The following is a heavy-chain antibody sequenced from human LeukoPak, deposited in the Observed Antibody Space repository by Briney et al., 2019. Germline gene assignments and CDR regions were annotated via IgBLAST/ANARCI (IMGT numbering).Heavy chain of an antibody. CDR1: GFTFSSYG. Sequence: GGSLRLSCAASGFTFSSYGMSWGRQAPGKGLEWVSAISGSGGSTYYADSVKGRFTISRDNAKNPLYLQMNSLRADDTAVYYCAELGITMIGGVWGKGTTVTISS. CDR2: ISGSGGST. D-gene: IGHD3-10*02. CDR3: AELGITMIGGV. J-gene: IGHJ6*04. V-gene: IGHV3-23*01.